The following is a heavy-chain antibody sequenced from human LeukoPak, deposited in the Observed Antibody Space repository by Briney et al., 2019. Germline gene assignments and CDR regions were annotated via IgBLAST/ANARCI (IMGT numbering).Heavy chain of an antibody. D-gene: IGHD3-3*01. CDR1: GGSFSGYY. Sequence: TESLSLTCAVYGGSFSGYYWSWIRQPPGKGLEWIGELKISGVTSYNASLKSRVTISVYTSKNQFSLKLSSVTAADTAVYYCARVVRPAVTIFGVATRPVYYYMDVWGKGTTVPV. V-gene: IGHV4-34*01. CDR3: ARVVRPAVTIFGVATRPVYYYMDV. J-gene: IGHJ6*03. CDR2: LKISGVT.